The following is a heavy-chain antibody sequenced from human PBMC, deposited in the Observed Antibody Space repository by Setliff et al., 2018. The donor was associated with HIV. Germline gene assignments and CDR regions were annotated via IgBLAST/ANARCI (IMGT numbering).Heavy chain of an antibody. CDR2: IYHTGNT. CDR1: NYSISSGYY. Sequence: PSETLSLTCTVSNYSISSGYYWGWLRQSPGKGLEWTGTIYHTGNTYYNPSLKSRVTISVDPSKNQLSLKLTSVTAADTAVYYCARHWRGSGWSNWFDPWGQGTLVTVPS. D-gene: IGHD6-19*01. J-gene: IGHJ5*02. CDR3: ARHWRGSGWSNWFDP. V-gene: IGHV4-38-2*02.